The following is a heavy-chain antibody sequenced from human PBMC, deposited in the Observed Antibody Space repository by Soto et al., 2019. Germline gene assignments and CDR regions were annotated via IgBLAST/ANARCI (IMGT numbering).Heavy chain of an antibody. CDR2: IIPILGIA. V-gene: IGHV1-69*02. CDR1: GGTFSSYT. J-gene: IGHJ6*03. D-gene: IGHD4-4*01. CDR3: ARRDDYSNYDYYYYMDV. Sequence: QVQLVQSGAEVKKPGSSVKVSCKASGGTFSSYTSSWVRQAPVQGLEWMGRIIPILGIANYAQKFQGRVTITADKSTITAYMELSSLRSEDTAVYYCARRDDYSNYDYYYYMDVWGKGTTVTVSS.